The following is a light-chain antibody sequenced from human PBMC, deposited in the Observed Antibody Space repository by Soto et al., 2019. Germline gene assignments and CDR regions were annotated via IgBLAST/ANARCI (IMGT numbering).Light chain of an antibody. CDR2: GAS. J-gene: IGKJ5*01. CDR1: QSVSSSY. CDR3: QQYGSSPLT. V-gene: IGKV3-20*01. Sequence: IVLKQSPGALSLSPGERATLSCRASQSVSSSYLAWYQQKPGQAPRLLIYGASSRATGIPDRFSGSGSGTDFTLTISRLEPEDFAVYYCQQYGSSPLTFGQGTRLEIK.